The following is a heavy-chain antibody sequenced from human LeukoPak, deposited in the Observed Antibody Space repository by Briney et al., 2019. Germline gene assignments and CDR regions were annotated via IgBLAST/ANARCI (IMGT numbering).Heavy chain of an antibody. J-gene: IGHJ3*02. V-gene: IGHV1-69*05. CDR3: ARVLDLLRLSDAFDI. Sequence: SVKVSCKASGGTFSSYAISWVRQAPGQGLEWMGGIIPIFGTANYAQKFQGRVTITTDESTSTAYMELSSLRSEDTAVYYCARVLDLLRLSDAFDIWGQGTMVTVSS. CDR2: IIPIFGTA. D-gene: IGHD3/OR15-3a*01. CDR1: GGTFSSYA.